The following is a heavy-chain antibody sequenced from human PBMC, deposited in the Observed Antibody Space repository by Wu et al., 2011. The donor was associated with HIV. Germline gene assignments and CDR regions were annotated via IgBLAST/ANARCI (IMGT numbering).Heavy chain of an antibody. D-gene: IGHD6-6*01. CDR3: ARDPYSSSFYYYYFMDV. CDR2: IIPIFGTA. Sequence: QVQLVQSGAEVKKPGSSVKVSCKASGGTFSSYAISWVRQAPGQGLEWMGGIIPIFGTANYAQKFQGRVTITTDESTSTAYMELSRLRSDDTAVYYCARDPYSSSFYYYYFMDVWGKGTTVTVSS. V-gene: IGHV1-69*01. CDR1: GGTFSSYA. J-gene: IGHJ6*03.